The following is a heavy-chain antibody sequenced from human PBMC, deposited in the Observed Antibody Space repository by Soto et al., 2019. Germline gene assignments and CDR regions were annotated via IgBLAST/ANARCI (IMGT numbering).Heavy chain of an antibody. Sequence: EVQLVESGGGVIQPGGSLRLSCAASGFTVSSKCMTWVRQAPGKGMEWVSVIYGGGTTYYADSVKGRFTISRDNSKNTLYLQLNSLSTEDTAVYYCVQTTGWPGFDFWGQGTRVSVSS. CDR2: IYGGGTT. V-gene: IGHV3-53*01. J-gene: IGHJ4*02. CDR3: VQTTGWPGFDF. CDR1: GFTVSSKC. D-gene: IGHD6-19*01.